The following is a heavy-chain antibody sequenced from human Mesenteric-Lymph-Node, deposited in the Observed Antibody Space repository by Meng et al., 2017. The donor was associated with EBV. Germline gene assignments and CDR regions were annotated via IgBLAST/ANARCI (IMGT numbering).Heavy chain of an antibody. CDR2: TYYRSKWYN. Sequence: QVQLQQSGPGLVKPSXALPLTCVISGDSVSSSSAAWTWISQSPSRGLEWLGRTYYRSKWYNDYAVFVKSRITINPDTSKNQFSLQLNSVTPEDTAVYYCARGATSVFDLWGRGTLVTVSS. CDR3: ARGATSVFDL. V-gene: IGHV6-1*01. CDR1: GDSVSSSSAA. J-gene: IGHJ2*01.